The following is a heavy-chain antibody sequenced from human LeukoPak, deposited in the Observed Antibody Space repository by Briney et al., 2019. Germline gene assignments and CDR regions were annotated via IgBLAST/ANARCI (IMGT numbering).Heavy chain of an antibody. CDR1: GFTFSNYA. CDR3: AKTLTTVTILDAFDI. D-gene: IGHD4-17*01. J-gene: IGHJ3*02. Sequence: GGSLRLSCAASGFTFSNYAMTWVRQVPGKGLEWVSGISGTGGTTNYADSVKGRFTISRDNSKNTLYLQMSSLRAEDMAVYYCAKTLTTVTILDAFDIWAKGQWSPSLQ. V-gene: IGHV3-23*01. CDR2: ISGTGGTT.